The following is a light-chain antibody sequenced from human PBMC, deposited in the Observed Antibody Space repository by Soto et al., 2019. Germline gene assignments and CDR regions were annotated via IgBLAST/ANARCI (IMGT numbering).Light chain of an antibody. Sequence: AIPLSQSPSSLSASVGDRVTITCRASQGITSALAWYQQKPGKAPKLLISIASSLESGVPSRFSGSGSGTDFTLTISSLQPEDFATYFCQQFNSYPLTFGQGTRLEIK. CDR2: IAS. CDR3: QQFNSYPLT. CDR1: QGITSA. V-gene: IGKV1-13*02. J-gene: IGKJ5*01.